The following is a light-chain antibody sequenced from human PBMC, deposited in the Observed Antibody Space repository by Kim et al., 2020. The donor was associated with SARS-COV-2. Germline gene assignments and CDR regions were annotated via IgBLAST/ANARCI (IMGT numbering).Light chain of an antibody. V-gene: IGKV1-16*01. J-gene: IGKJ2*01. CDR2: GAS. CDR1: QGIGSS. Sequence: SASVGDRVTITWRASQGIGSSLSWYQQKPGKAPKSLIHGASNLQSGVPSRFSGGGSGTDFTLTITSLQPDDFATYYCQQYHSYPYTFGQGTKLEI. CDR3: QQYHSYPYT.